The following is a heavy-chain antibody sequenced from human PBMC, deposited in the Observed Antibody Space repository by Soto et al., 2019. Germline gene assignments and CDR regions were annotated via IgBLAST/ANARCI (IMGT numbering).Heavy chain of an antibody. V-gene: IGHV1-2*02. D-gene: IGHD6-19*01. Sequence: VKVGCPASVYTYTSSYMHWVRQAPGHGLEWMGWINPNRGGTNYAQKFQGRVTMTRDTSISTAYMELSRLRSDDTAVYYCERLKGIAVADDAFEIWGEGTMVT. CDR3: ERLKGIAVADDAFEI. CDR1: VYTYTSSY. CDR2: INPNRGGT. J-gene: IGHJ3*02.